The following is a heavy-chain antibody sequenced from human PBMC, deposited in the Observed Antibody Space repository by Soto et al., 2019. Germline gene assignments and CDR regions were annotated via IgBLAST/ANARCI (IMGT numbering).Heavy chain of an antibody. V-gene: IGHV4-34*01. CDR3: ATGGRKYQHLKY. D-gene: IGHD2-2*01. CDR1: GGSFSGYY. J-gene: IGHJ4*02. CDR2: INHSGST. Sequence: PSETLSLTCAVYGGSFSGYYWSWIRQPPGKGLEWIGEINHSGSTNYNPSLKSRVTISVDTSKNQFSLKLSSVTAADTAVYYCATGGRKYQHLKYWGQGTLVTVSS.